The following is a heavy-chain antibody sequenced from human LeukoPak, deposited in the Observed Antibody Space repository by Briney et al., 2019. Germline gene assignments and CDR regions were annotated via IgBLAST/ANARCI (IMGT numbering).Heavy chain of an antibody. J-gene: IGHJ5*02. Sequence: SETLSLTCAVPGGSISSYYWIWIRQPAGKGLEWIGRIYTSGNTNYNPSLKSRVTMSVDTSKNQFSLKLTSVTAADTAVYYCARIFPESWIDPWGQGTLVTVSS. D-gene: IGHD2-21*01. V-gene: IGHV4-4*07. CDR1: GGSISSYY. CDR2: IYTSGNT. CDR3: ARIFPESWIDP.